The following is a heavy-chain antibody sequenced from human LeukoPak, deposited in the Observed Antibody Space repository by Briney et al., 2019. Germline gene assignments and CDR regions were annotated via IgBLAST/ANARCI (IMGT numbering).Heavy chain of an antibody. CDR3: ARDVVGDYGDNFDY. CDR1: GFTVSSNY. Sequence: GGSLRLSCAASGFTVSSNYMSWVRQAPGKGLEWVSVIYSGGSTYCADSVKGRFTISRDNSKNTLYLQMNSLRAEDTAVYYCARDVVGDYGDNFDYWGQGTLVTVSS. J-gene: IGHJ4*02. CDR2: IYSGGST. D-gene: IGHD4-23*01. V-gene: IGHV3-66*01.